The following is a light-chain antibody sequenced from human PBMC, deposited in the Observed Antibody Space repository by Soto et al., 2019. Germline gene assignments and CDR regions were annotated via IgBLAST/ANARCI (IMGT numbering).Light chain of an antibody. CDR1: QSISSW. CDR2: KAS. V-gene: IGKV1-5*03. J-gene: IGKJ1*01. CDR3: QQYKSYSRA. Sequence: DIQMTQSPSPLSASVGDRVTITCPASQSISSWLAWYQQKPGKAPKLLIYKASSLESGVPSRFSGSGSGTEFTLTISSLQPDDFATYYCQQYKSYSRAFGQGTKVEIK.